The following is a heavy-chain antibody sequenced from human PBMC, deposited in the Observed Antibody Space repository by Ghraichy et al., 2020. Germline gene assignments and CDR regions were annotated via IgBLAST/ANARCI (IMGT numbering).Heavy chain of an antibody. CDR1: GGTFSSYA. V-gene: IGHV1-69*13. D-gene: IGHD3-3*01. CDR3: ARDHRDYDFWSGYQSYGMDV. Sequence: SVKVSCKASGGTFSSYAISWVRQAPGQGLEWMGGIIPIFGTANYAQKFQGRVTITADESTSTAYMELSSLRSEDTAVYYCARDHRDYDFWSGYQSYGMDVWGQGTTVTVSS. CDR2: IIPIFGTA. J-gene: IGHJ6*02.